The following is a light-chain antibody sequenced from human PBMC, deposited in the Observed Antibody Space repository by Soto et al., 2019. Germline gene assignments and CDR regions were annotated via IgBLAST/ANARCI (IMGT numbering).Light chain of an antibody. Sequence: QSALTQPASVSGSPGQSITVSCTGTSSDVGGYNYVSWYQQHPGKAPRLMIYDVTNRPSGFSDRFSGSKSGNTASLTIFGLQAEDEADYYCSSYRRGSTYVFGTGTKVTVL. CDR2: DVT. CDR1: SSDVGGYNY. CDR3: SSYRRGSTYV. V-gene: IGLV2-14*03. J-gene: IGLJ1*01.